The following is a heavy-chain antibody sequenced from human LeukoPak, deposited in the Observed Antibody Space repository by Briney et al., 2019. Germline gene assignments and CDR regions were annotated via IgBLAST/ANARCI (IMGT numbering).Heavy chain of an antibody. CDR2: INPNSGGT. J-gene: IGHJ4*02. D-gene: IGHD4-11*01. V-gene: IGHV1-2*02. Sequence: ASVKVSCKASGYTFTDYYMHWVRQAPGQGLEWMGWINPNSGGTNYVQKFQGRVTMTRDTSINTAYMELSRLRSDDTAVYYCARDAGSNYALHFFDYWGQGTLVTVSS. CDR3: ARDAGSNYALHFFDY. CDR1: GYTFTDYY.